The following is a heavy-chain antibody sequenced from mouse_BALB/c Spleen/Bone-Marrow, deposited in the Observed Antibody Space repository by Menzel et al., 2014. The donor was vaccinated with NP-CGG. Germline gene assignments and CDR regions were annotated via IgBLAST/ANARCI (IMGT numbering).Heavy chain of an antibody. CDR2: INPSNGRT. V-gene: IGHV1S81*02. CDR3: ARLIYGSSYIVDF. D-gene: IGHD1-1*01. Sequence: VQLQQPGAELVKPGASVKLSCKASGYTFTGYWMHWVKRRPGQGLEWIGGINPSNGRTNYNEKFKSMATLTVDKSSSTAYMQLSSLTSEDSAVFYCARLIYGSSYIVDFWGQGTSVTVSS. CDR1: GYTFTGYW. J-gene: IGHJ4*01.